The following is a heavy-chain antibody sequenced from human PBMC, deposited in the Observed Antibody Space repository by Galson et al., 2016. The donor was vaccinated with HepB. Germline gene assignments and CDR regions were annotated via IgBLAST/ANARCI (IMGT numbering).Heavy chain of an antibody. CDR2: TYFRSKWYN. Sequence: CAISGDSVSSYSAAWDWIRQSPSRGLEWLGRTYFRSKWYNDYAVSVKSRITIEADTSKNLFSLHLNSVTPEDTAVYYCARDRGSARYFFDSWGQGAPVTVSS. V-gene: IGHV6-1*01. J-gene: IGHJ4*02. CDR1: GDSVSSYSAA. CDR3: ARDRGSARYFFDS.